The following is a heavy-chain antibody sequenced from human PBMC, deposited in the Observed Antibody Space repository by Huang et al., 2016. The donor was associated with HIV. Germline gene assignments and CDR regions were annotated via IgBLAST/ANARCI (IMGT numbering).Heavy chain of an antibody. V-gene: IGHV4-39*01. J-gene: IGHJ3*01. Sequence: QTRLQESGPGLVKPSETLSLTCTVSGGSISSRTYYWAWIRQPPGKGLGGCGNFYYRGSNSYSPSLSSRITMSLDTSKNQFSLRLTSVTAADTAVYYCARGGSHFAGWDGFPVHPLDLWGRGTMVTVSS. CDR2: FYYRGSN. CDR3: ARGGSHFAGWDGFPVHPLDL. D-gene: IGHD3-10*01. CDR1: GGSISSRTYY.